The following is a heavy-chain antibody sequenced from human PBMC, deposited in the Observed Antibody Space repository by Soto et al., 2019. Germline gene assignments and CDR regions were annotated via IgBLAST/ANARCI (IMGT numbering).Heavy chain of an antibody. D-gene: IGHD2-15*01. CDR3: ARGKGQLLVVRPKGFAP. J-gene: IGHJ5*02. CDR1: GGSFSGYY. CDR2: INQSGST. Sequence: QVQLQQWGAGLLKTSETLSLTCAVYGGSFSGYYWNWIRQPPGKGLEWIGEINQSGSTKYNPSLKSRVTISVNTSKNQTSLRLSSVTAADTAVYYCARGKGQLLVVRPKGFAPWGQGTLVTVSS. V-gene: IGHV4-34*02.